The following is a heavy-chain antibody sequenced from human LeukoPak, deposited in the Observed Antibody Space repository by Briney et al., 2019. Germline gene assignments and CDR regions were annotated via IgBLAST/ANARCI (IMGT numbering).Heavy chain of an antibody. CDR2: IYYSGST. J-gene: IGHJ4*02. CDR1: GGXISSGDYY. D-gene: IGHD6-13*01. V-gene: IGHV4-31*03. Sequence: SQTLSLTCTVSGGXISSGDYYWSWIRQHPGKGLEWIGYIYYSGSTYYTPSLKSRVTISVDTSKNQVSLKLSSVTAADTAVYFCARHRGYGFDYWGQGTLVTVSS. CDR3: ARHRGYGFDY.